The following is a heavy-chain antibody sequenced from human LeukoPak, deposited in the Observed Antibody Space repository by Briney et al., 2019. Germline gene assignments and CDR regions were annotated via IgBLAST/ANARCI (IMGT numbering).Heavy chain of an antibody. J-gene: IGHJ2*01. Sequence: SETLSLTCTVSGGSISSFYRSWIRQPAGKGLEWIGRIYTSESTDYNPSLESRVTISVDTSKNQFSLQLSSVTAADTAVYYCATNSGNYLDLWGRGTLVTVSS. V-gene: IGHV4-4*07. CDR2: IYTSEST. CDR3: ATNSGNYLDL. D-gene: IGHD1-26*01. CDR1: GGSISSFY.